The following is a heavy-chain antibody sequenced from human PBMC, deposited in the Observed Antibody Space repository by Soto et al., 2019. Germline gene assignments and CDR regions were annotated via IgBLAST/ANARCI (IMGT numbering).Heavy chain of an antibody. V-gene: IGHV5-10-1*01. CDR3: ARLETYYDILTGYYSRYYYYGMDV. CDR1: GYTCTSYG. Sequence: ASVKVSCKASGYTCTSYGISWVRQMPGKGLEWMGRIDPSDSYTNYSPSFQGHVTISADKSISTAYLQWSSLKASDTAMYYCARLETYYDILTGYYSRYYYYGMDVWGQGTTVTVSS. D-gene: IGHD3-9*01. CDR2: IDPSDSYT. J-gene: IGHJ6*02.